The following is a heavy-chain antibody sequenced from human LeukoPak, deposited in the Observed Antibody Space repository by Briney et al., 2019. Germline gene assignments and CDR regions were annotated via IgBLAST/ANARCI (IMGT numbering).Heavy chain of an antibody. D-gene: IGHD2-2*01. J-gene: IGHJ6*02. V-gene: IGHV1-8*01. Sequence: ASVKVSCKASGYTFTSYDINWVRQSTGQGLEWMGWMNPNSGNTGYAQKFQGRVTMTRNTSISTAYMELSSLRSEDTAVYYCARGRDVVVVPAAMRASMDVWGQGTTVTVSS. CDR3: ARGRDVVVVPAAMRASMDV. CDR1: GYTFTSYD. CDR2: MNPNSGNT.